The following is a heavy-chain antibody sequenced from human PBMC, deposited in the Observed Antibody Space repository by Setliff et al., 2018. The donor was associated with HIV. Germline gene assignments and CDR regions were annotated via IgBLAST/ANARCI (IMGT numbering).Heavy chain of an antibody. CDR3: ARSRGSGGFDY. CDR2: INPSGGST. D-gene: IGHD1-26*01. Sequence: ASVKVSCKASGYTFTSYDINWVRQATGQGLEWMGIINPSGGSTSYAQKFQGRVTMTRDTSTSTVYMELSSLRSEDTAVYYCARSRGSGGFDYWGQGTLVTVSS. J-gene: IGHJ4*02. CDR1: GYTFTSYD. V-gene: IGHV1-46*01.